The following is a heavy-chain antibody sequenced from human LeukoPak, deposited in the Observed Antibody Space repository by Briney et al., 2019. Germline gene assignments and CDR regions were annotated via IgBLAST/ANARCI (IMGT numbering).Heavy chain of an antibody. CDR2: ISSDGSVI. Sequence: GGSLRLSCAASGVPFSASWMHWVRQAPGKGLAWVSHISSDGSVIVYADSVKGRFTISRGNAKNTLHLQMNSLRVDDTAVYYCAVDRWYTMNTWGQGTTVTVSS. CDR3: AVDRWYTMNT. D-gene: IGHD6-13*01. J-gene: IGHJ6*02. CDR1: GVPFSASW. V-gene: IGHV3-74*01.